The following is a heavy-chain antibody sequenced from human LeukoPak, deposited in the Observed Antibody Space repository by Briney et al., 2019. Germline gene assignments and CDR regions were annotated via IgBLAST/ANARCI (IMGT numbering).Heavy chain of an antibody. D-gene: IGHD3-10*01. J-gene: IGHJ5*02. V-gene: IGHV1-2*02. Sequence: GASVKVSCKASGYTFTGYYMHWVRQAPGQGLEWMGWINPNSGGTNYAQKFQGRVTMTRDTSISTAYMELSRLRSDDTAVYYCARTATPYYYGSGIPNWFDPWGQGTLVTVSS. CDR3: ARTATPYYYGSGIPNWFDP. CDR2: INPNSGGT. CDR1: GYTFTGYY.